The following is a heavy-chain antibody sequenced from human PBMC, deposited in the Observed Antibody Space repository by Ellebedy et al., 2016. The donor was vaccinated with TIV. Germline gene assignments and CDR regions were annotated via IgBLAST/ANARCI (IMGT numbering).Heavy chain of an antibody. CDR2: IYYSGTT. D-gene: IGHD1-14*01. CDR1: GGSISSSSYY. J-gene: IGHJ4*02. CDR3: ASGATPRTADY. Sequence: SETLSLXCTVSGGSISSSSYYWGWIRQPPGKGLEWIGSIYYSGTTYYNPSLKSRVTISVDTSKNQFSLKLSSVTAADTAVYYCASGATPRTADYWGQGTLVTVSS. V-gene: IGHV4-39*01.